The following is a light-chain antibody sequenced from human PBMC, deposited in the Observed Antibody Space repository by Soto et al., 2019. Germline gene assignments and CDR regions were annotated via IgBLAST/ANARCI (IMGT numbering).Light chain of an antibody. V-gene: IGKV1-5*01. CDR1: QSISSW. Sequence: DIQMTQSPSTLSASVGDRVTITCRASQSISSWLAWYQQKPGKAPKLLIYDASSLESGVPSRFSGSGSGTEFTLTISSLQPDDFATHYCQQYNSYSVTFGGGTKVEIK. CDR2: DAS. J-gene: IGKJ4*02. CDR3: QQYNSYSVT.